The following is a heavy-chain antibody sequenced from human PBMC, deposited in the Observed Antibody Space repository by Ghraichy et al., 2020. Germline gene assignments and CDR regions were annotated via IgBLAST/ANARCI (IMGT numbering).Heavy chain of an antibody. CDR3: ARDAAKASEPYFDY. J-gene: IGHJ4*02. V-gene: IGHV4-59*01. D-gene: IGHD2-21*01. CDR2: IYYSGST. CDR1: GGSISSYY. Sequence: SETLSLTCTVSGGSISSYYWSWIRQPPGKGLEWIGYIYYSGSTNYNPSLKSRVTISVDTSKNQFSLKLSSVTAADTAVYYCARDAAKASEPYFDYWGQGTLVTVSS.